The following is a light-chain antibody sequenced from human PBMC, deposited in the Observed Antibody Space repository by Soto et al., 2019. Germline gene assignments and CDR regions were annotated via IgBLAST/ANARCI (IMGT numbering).Light chain of an antibody. CDR1: QTISTW. Sequence: DIPMRQSPSTVSASVGDRVTIPCRASQTISTWLAWYQQKPGKAPELLIYDASTLESGVPSRFSGSGSGTEFSLTISSLQPDDLATFYCQQYSSYSEAFGQGTKVDI. CDR2: DAS. V-gene: IGKV1-5*01. CDR3: QQYSSYSEA. J-gene: IGKJ1*01.